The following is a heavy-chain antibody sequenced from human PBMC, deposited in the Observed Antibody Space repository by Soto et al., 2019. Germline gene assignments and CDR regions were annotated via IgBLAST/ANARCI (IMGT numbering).Heavy chain of an antibody. V-gene: IGHV1-18*01. D-gene: IGHD3-10*01. J-gene: IGHJ4*02. CDR1: GYTFTSYG. CDR2: ISAYNGNT. CDR3: ARERKNYGSGSYGVDY. Sequence: QVQLVQSGAEVKKPGASVKVSCKASGYTFTSYGISWVRQAPGQGLEWMGWISAYNGNTNYAQKLQGKVTMTTDTPTSTAYMELRSLRSDHTAVYYCARERKNYGSGSYGVDYWGQGTLVTVSS.